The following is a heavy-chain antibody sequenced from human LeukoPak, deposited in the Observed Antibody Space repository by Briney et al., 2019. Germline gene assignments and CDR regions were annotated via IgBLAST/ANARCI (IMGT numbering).Heavy chain of an antibody. Sequence: SETLSLTCTVSGGSISSGGYYWSWIRQHPGKGLEWIGYIYYSGSTYYNPSLKSRVTISVDTSKNQFSLKLSSVTAADTAVYYCARDHHYGSGIDYWGQGTLVTVSS. D-gene: IGHD3-10*01. V-gene: IGHV4-31*03. CDR2: IYYSGST. CDR1: GGSISSGGYY. J-gene: IGHJ4*02. CDR3: ARDHHYGSGIDY.